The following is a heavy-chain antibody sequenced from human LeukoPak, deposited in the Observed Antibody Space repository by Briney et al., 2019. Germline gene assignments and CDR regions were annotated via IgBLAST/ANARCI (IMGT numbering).Heavy chain of an antibody. Sequence: SETLSLTCTVSGGSISSYYWSWIRQPPGKGLEWIGYIYYSGSTNYNPSLKSRVTISGDTSKNQFSLKLRSVTAADTAVYYCARAVGSGSFQTYYYYMDVWGKGTTVTISS. CDR1: GGSISSYY. J-gene: IGHJ6*03. D-gene: IGHD3-10*01. CDR2: IYYSGST. CDR3: ARAVGSGSFQTYYYYMDV. V-gene: IGHV4-59*01.